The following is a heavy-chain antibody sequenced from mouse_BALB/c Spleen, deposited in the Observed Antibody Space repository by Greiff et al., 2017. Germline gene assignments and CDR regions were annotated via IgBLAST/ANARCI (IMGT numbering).Heavy chain of an antibody. Sequence: EVQLVESGPGLVKPSQSLSLTCSVSGYSFTSGYYWYCLRQPPGKILEWTGFISYDGSNNYTPSLKNRFSITRDKTKNQFFLKLKSVTTEDTATYYYASGGELRSLDYWGQGTSVTVSS. V-gene: IGHV3-6*02. CDR1: GYSFTSGYY. J-gene: IGHJ4*01. D-gene: IGHD1-1*01. CDR2: ISYDGSN. CDR3: ASGGELRSLDY.